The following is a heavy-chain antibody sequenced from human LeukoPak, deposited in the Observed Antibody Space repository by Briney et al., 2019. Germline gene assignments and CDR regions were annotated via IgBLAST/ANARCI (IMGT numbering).Heavy chain of an antibody. CDR3: AKPGYSSSWYLYDY. Sequence: PGGSLRFSCAASGFTFSSYAMSWVRQAPGKGLEWVSAISGSGGSTYYADSVKGRFTISRVNSKNTLYLQMNSLRAEDTAVYYCAKPGYSSSWYLYDYWGQGTLVTVSS. D-gene: IGHD6-13*01. J-gene: IGHJ4*02. CDR2: ISGSGGST. CDR1: GFTFSSYA. V-gene: IGHV3-23*01.